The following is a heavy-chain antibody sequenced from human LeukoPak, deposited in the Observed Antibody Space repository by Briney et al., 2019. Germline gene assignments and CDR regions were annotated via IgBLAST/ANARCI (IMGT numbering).Heavy chain of an antibody. CDR1: GFTFSSYW. J-gene: IGHJ4*02. Sequence: PGGSLRLSCAASGFTFSSYWMSWVRQAPGKGLEWVANLKQDGSEKKYVDSVKGRFTISRDNGKNSLYLQMNSLRAEDTAVYYCAKDVRYFDWLFQSPTLDYWGQGTLVTVSS. CDR2: LKQDGSEK. V-gene: IGHV3-7*01. CDR3: AKDVRYFDWLFQSPTLDY. D-gene: IGHD3-9*01.